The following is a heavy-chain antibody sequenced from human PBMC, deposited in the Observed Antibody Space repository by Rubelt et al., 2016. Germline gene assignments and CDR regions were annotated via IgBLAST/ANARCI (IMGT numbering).Heavy chain of an antibody. CDR3: AREGVGATRGDY. J-gene: IGHJ4*02. V-gene: IGHV3-23*01. Sequence: GKGLEWVSAISGSGGSTYYADSVKGRFTISRDNSKNTLYLQMNSLRAEDTAVYYCAREGVGATRGDYWGQGTLVTVSS. D-gene: IGHD1-26*01. CDR2: ISGSGGST.